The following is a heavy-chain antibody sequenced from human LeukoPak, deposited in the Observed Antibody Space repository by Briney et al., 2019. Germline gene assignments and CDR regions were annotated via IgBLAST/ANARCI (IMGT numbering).Heavy chain of an antibody. J-gene: IGHJ4*02. Sequence: SETLSLTCTVSGGSISSYYWSWIRQPPGKGLEWIGYIYYSGSTNYNPSLKSRVTISVDTSKNQFSLKLSSVTAADTAVYYCAREDFWSGYLLWGQGTLVTVSS. CDR1: GGSISSYY. D-gene: IGHD3-3*01. V-gene: IGHV4-59*01. CDR2: IYYSGST. CDR3: AREDFWSGYLL.